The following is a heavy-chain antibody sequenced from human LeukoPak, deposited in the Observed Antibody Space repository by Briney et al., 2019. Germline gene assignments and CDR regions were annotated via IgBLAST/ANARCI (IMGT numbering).Heavy chain of an antibody. V-gene: IGHV3-66*01. Sequence: GGSLRLSCAASGFTFNDYGMSWVRQAPGKGLEWVSVIYSGGSTYYADSVKGRFTISRDNSKNTLYLQMNSLRAEDTAVYYCARGTKHSSGWYYFDYWGQGTLVTVSS. CDR2: IYSGGST. D-gene: IGHD6-19*01. J-gene: IGHJ4*02. CDR1: GFTFNDYG. CDR3: ARGTKHSSGWYYFDY.